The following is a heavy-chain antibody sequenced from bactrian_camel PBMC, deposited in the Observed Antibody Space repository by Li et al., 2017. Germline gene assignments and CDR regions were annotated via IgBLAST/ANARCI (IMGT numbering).Heavy chain of an antibody. CDR2: ISTGGDIT. J-gene: IGHJ4*01. Sequence: VQLVESGGGSVQAGGSLTLSCAASGFTCSNSAMKWVRQAPGKGLEWVSWISTGGDITGYADSVKGRFTISRDNAKNTLYLQMNSLKLEDTGMYYCATGPGYGWVVRWRALTSHTGARGPRSPSP. CDR1: GFTCSNSA. D-gene: IGHD3*01. V-gene: IGHV3S42*01. CDR3: ATGPGYGWVVRWRALTSHT.